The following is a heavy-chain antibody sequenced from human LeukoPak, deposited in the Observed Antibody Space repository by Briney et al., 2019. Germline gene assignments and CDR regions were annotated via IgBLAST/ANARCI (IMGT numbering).Heavy chain of an antibody. CDR2: IYASGST. CDR3: ARDFYGDDGHHPFDY. J-gene: IGHJ4*02. V-gene: IGHV4-4*07. Sequence: SETLSLTCSVSGASISSYYWNWIRQSAGKGLEWVGRIYASGSTNYNPSLKSRVTISMDKSKNQFSLNLKSVTAADTAIYYCARDFYGDDGHHPFDYWGQGALVTVSS. CDR1: GASISSYY. D-gene: IGHD2/OR15-2a*01.